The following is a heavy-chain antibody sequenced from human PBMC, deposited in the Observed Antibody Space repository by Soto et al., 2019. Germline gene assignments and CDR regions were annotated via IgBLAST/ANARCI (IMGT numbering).Heavy chain of an antibody. CDR2: IYYSGST. Sequence: SETLSLTCTVSGGSISSGDYYWSWIRQPPGKGLEWIGYIYYSGSTYYNPSLKSRVTISVDTSKNQFSLKLSSVTAADTAMYYCARWEELRRGRYGMDVWGQGTTVTVSS. CDR3: ARWEELRRGRYGMDV. V-gene: IGHV4-30-4*01. D-gene: IGHD3-10*01. J-gene: IGHJ6*02. CDR1: GGSISSGDYY.